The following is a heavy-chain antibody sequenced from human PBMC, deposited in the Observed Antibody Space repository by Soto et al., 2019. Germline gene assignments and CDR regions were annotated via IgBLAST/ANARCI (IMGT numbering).Heavy chain of an antibody. Sequence: EVQLVESGGGLIQPGGSLRLSCAASGFTVSRNYMTWVRRATGKGLEWVSIIYGGGNTYYAYSVKGRFTISRDNSKNTLYLQMNSLRAEDTAVYYCASSEKGGTDCCPFDYWGQGDLVTVSS. CDR3: ASSEKGGTDCCPFDY. J-gene: IGHJ4*02. CDR1: GFTVSRNY. CDR2: IYGGGNT. D-gene: IGHD2-21*02. V-gene: IGHV3-53*01.